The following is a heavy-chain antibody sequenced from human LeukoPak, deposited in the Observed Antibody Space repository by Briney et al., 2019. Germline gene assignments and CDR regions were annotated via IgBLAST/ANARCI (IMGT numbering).Heavy chain of an antibody. V-gene: IGHV4-34*01. D-gene: IGHD6-19*01. CDR1: GGSFSGYY. J-gene: IGHJ4*02. Sequence: SESLTLTCAVYGGSFSGYYWSWIRQPPGKGLEWIGEINHSGSTNYNPSLKSRVTISVDTSKNQFSLKLSSVTAADTAVYCCARERMYSSGWYSGNYFDYWGQGTLVTVSS. CDR3: ARERMYSSGWYSGNYFDY. CDR2: INHSGST.